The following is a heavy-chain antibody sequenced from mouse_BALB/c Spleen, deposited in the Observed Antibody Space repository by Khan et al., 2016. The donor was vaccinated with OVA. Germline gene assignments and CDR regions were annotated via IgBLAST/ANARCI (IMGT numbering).Heavy chain of an antibody. V-gene: IGHV3-2*02. CDR3: ARKARMKY. CDR2: ISYSGST. J-gene: IGHJ2*01. CDR1: GYSITSGYA. D-gene: IGHD3-2*02. Sequence: VQLKESGPGLVKPSQSLSLTCTVTGYSITSGYAWNWIRQFPGNKLEWMGYISYSGSTNYNPSLKSRISITRDTSKNQFFLQLNSVTTEDTATYYWARKARMKYWGQGTTVTVAS.